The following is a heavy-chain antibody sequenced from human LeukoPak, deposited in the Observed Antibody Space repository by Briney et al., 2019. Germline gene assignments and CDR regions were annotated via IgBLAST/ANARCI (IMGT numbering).Heavy chain of an antibody. V-gene: IGHV1-24*01. CDR1: GNPLSEVS. CDR3: ATDRSGYDLGYYGLDV. D-gene: IGHD5-12*01. CDR2: FDPEDEEI. Sequence: ASVKVSFKVSGNPLSEVSLHLVRHAPGTGIEWMGGFDPEDEEIIYAPKFQARVTLTADESTNTVFMRLTSLRPDDTAVYYCATDRSGYDLGYYGLDVWGRGTTVTVS. J-gene: IGHJ6*02.